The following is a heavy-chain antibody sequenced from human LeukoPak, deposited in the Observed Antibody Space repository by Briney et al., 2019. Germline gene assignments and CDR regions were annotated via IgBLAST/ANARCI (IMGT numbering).Heavy chain of an antibody. CDR1: GYSFTSYW. V-gene: IGHV5-51*01. CDR3: AGQDIVVVATATRAFDI. Sequence: GESLKISCKGSGYSFTSYWIAWVRQMPGKGLEWVGIIYPGDSDTRYSPSFQGQVTISADKSISTAYLQWNNLKASDTAMYYCAGQDIVVVATATRAFDIWGQGTMVTVSS. J-gene: IGHJ3*02. D-gene: IGHD2-15*01. CDR2: IYPGDSDT.